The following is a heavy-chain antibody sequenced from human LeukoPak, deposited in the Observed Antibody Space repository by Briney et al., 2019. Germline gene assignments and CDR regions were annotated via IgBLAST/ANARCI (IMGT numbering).Heavy chain of an antibody. CDR3: ARSYRRYGSGSYSHDYYYGMDV. CDR1: GGTFSSYA. Sequence: SVKVSCKASGGTFSSYAICWVRQAPGQGLEWMGRIIPIFGIANYAQKFQGRVTITADKSTSTAYMELSSLRSEDTAVYYCARSYRRYGSGSYSHDYYYGMDVWGQGTTVTVSS. J-gene: IGHJ6*02. CDR2: IIPIFGIA. D-gene: IGHD3-10*01. V-gene: IGHV1-69*04.